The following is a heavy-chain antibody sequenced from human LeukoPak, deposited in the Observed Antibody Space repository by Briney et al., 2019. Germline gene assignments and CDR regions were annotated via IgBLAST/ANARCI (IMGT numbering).Heavy chain of an antibody. D-gene: IGHD3-10*01. CDR3: GRPLQRGSWTQRALDY. CDR2: MNPNSGNA. CDR1: GYTFTSYD. J-gene: IGHJ4*02. Sequence: ASVKVSCKASGYTFTSYDISWVRQATGQGLEWMGWMNPNSGNAGYAQRFQGRVTMTRNNSISTAYMELTSLRSEDTAVYYCGRPLQRGSWTQRALDYWGQGTLVTVSS. V-gene: IGHV1-8*01.